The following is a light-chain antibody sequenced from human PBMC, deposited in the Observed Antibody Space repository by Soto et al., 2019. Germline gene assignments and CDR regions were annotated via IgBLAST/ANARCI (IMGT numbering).Light chain of an antibody. CDR1: PRVTNF. CDR2: GAF. CDR3: QKRNVWPPVT. V-gene: IGKV3-11*01. J-gene: IGKJ5*01. Sequence: EIVLTQSPATLSLSPVERATLSFRSSPRVTNFLAVYQQKPGQAPRHLIYGAFNRATGIPARFSVSVSGTDITLTISSVEPEDSEGYYCQKRNVWPPVTFGQGTRLEIK.